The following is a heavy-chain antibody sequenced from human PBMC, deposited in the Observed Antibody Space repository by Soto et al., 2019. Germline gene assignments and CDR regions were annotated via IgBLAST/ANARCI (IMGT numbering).Heavy chain of an antibody. CDR1: GFTFSSYW. CDR2: INNDGSSS. CDR3: ARGLSSGYYGPIKEFDY. D-gene: IGHD3-22*01. V-gene: IGHV3-74*01. Sequence: EVQLVESGGDLVQPGGSLRLSCAASGFTFSSYWMHWVRQAPGKGLVWVSRINNDGSSSSYADSVKGRFTISRDNAKNTLYLQMNSLRVEDTAVYFCARGLSSGYYGPIKEFDYWGQGTLVTVSS. J-gene: IGHJ4*02.